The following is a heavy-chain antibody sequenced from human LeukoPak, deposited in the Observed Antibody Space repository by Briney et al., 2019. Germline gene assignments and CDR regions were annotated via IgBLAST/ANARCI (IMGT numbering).Heavy chain of an antibody. J-gene: IGHJ5*02. CDR1: GGSISSSSYY. Sequence: PSETLSLTCTVSGGSISSSSYYWGWIRQPPGQGLEWIGSIYYSGSTYYNPSLKRRVTISVDTSKNQFSPKLSSVTAADTAVYYCARRPGNWFDPWGQGTLVTVSS. V-gene: IGHV4-39*01. CDR3: ARRPGNWFDP. CDR2: IYYSGST.